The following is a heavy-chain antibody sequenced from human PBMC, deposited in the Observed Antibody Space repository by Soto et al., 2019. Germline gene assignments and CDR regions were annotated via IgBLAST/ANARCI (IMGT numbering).Heavy chain of an antibody. J-gene: IGHJ6*02. CDR1: GDSVSSNSAA. CDR2: TYYRSKWYN. D-gene: IGHD6-13*01. V-gene: IGHV6-1*01. Sequence: SQTLSLTCALSGDSVSSNSAAWNWIRQSPSRGLEWLGRTYYRSKWYNDYAVSVKSRITINPDTSKNQFSLQLNSVTPEDTAVYYCSRDFRSSSWYNYYYGMDVWGQGTTVTVSS. CDR3: SRDFRSSSWYNYYYGMDV.